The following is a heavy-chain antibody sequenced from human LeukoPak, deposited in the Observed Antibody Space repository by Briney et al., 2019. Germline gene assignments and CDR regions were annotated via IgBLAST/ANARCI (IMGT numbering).Heavy chain of an antibody. D-gene: IGHD3-3*01. CDR2: ISGSGGST. CDR1: GFTFSSYA. Sequence: PGGSLRLSCAASGFTFSSYAMSWVRQAPGKGLEWVSAISGSGGSTYYADSVKGRFTISRDNSKNTLYLQMNSVKAEDTAVYHCANQKSIFGPFDYWGQGTLVTVSS. V-gene: IGHV3-23*01. J-gene: IGHJ4*02. CDR3: ANQKSIFGPFDY.